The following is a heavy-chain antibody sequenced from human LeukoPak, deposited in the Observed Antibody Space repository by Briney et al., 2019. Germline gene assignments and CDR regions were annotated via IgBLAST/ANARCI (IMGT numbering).Heavy chain of an antibody. CDR2: IIPILGIA. V-gene: IGHV1-69*04. D-gene: IGHD1-20*01. CDR1: GGTFSSYA. CDR3: AKDPHGITGTTEGPLY. Sequence: ASVQVSCHASGGTFSSYAISWVRPAPGQGLEWMGRIIPILGIANYAQKFQGRVTITADKSTSTAYMELSSLRSEDTAVYYCAKDPHGITGTTEGPLYWGQGTLVTVSS. J-gene: IGHJ4*02.